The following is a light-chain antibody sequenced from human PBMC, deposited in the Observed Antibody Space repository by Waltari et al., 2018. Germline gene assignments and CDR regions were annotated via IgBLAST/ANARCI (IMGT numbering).Light chain of an antibody. CDR3: QQRANWPPLT. J-gene: IGKJ4*01. CDR1: QSVYTF. V-gene: IGKV3-11*01. CDR2: ETS. Sequence: LSLSPGERATLSCRASQSVYTFLAWYQQKPGQPPRLLIYETSKRATGTPARFSGSGSGTDFTLTISSLEPEDSAVYYCQQRANWPPLTFGGGTKVEI.